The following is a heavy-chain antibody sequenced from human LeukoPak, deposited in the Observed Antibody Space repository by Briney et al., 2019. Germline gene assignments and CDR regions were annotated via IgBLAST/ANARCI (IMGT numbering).Heavy chain of an antibody. D-gene: IGHD3-22*01. CDR2: IYHSGST. J-gene: IGHJ3*02. V-gene: IGHV4-38-2*01. Sequence: SETLSLTCVVSGYSISSGYYRGWIRQPPGKGLEWIGSIYHSGSTYYNPSLKSRVTISVDTSKNQFSLKLSSVTAADTAVYYCARHCYDSSGPAFDIWGQGTMVTVSS. CDR3: ARHCYDSSGPAFDI. CDR1: GYSISSGYY.